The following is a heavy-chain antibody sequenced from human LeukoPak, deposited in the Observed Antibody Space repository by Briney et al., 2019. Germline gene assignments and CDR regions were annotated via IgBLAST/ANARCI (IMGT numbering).Heavy chain of an antibody. CDR1: GGSISTSNYY. CDR3: ARIPTNAVPSAHNGFDI. V-gene: IGHV4-39*01. Sequence: KPSETLSLTCTVSGGSISTSNYYWGWIRQPPGKGLEWIANIYYSGSTYYNPSLKSRVTISVDTSKNQFSLRLNSVTAADTSIYYCARIPTNAVPSAHNGFDIWGQGTMLTVSS. CDR2: IYYSGST. J-gene: IGHJ3*02. D-gene: IGHD6-19*01.